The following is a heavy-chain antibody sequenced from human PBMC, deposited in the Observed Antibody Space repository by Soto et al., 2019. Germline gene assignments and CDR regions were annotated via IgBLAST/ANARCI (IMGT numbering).Heavy chain of an antibody. V-gene: IGHV2-5*01. J-gene: IGHJ3*02. Sequence: QITLKGSGPTLVKPTQTLTLTCTLSGISLSASGVGLGWIRQTPGKALEWLALIYWNDDKHYNPSLKPRLTITKDTPKNQAVLTMTNMDPVDTATYYCARGLATLPVFAFDIWDQGTVVIVSS. CDR3: ARGLATLPVFAFDI. CDR2: IYWNDDK. D-gene: IGHD6-6*01. CDR1: GISLSASGVG.